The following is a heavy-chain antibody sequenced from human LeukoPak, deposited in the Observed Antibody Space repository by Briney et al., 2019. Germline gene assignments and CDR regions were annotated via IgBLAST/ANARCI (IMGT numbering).Heavy chain of an antibody. V-gene: IGHV3-33*01. CDR3: ASPPVTRDYYGMDV. Sequence: GGSLRLSCAASGFTFSSYGMDWVRQAPGKGLKWVADICYDGSNKYYADPVKGRFTISRDNSKTTTYLQMNSLRAEATAVFYCASPPVTRDYYGMDVWGKATTATASA. J-gene: IGHJ6*04. CDR1: GFTFSSYG. D-gene: IGHD4-17*01. CDR2: ICYDGSNK.